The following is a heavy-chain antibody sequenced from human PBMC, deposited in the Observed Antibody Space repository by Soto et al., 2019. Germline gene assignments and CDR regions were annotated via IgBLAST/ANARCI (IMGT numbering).Heavy chain of an antibody. J-gene: IGHJ4*02. V-gene: IGHV3-23*01. Sequence: PGGSLRLSCAASGFTFSSYAMRWVRQALGKGLEWVSGISGSGGSTYYADSVKGRFTISRDNSRNTLYLQMNSLRAEDTAVYYCAKDHYYGSGSDFDYWGQGTLVTVSS. D-gene: IGHD3-10*01. CDR3: AKDHYYGSGSDFDY. CDR1: GFTFSSYA. CDR2: ISGSGGST.